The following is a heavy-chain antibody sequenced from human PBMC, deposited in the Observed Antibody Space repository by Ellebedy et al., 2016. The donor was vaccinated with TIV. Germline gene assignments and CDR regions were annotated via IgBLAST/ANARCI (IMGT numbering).Heavy chain of an antibody. CDR2: ISPNNGGT. Sequence: AASVKVSCKASGYTFTAYYIHWVRQAPGQGLEWMGWISPNNGGTNYAQKFQGLVTVTRDTSIGTVYMELSRLTSDDTAVYYCARALDKYYYYYYGMDVWGQGTTVAVSS. V-gene: IGHV1-2*04. J-gene: IGHJ6*02. CDR3: ARALDKYYYYYYGMDV. CDR1: GYTFTAYY.